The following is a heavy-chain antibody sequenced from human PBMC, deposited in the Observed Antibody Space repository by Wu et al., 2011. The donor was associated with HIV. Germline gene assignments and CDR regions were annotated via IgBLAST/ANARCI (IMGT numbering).Heavy chain of an antibody. CDR2: IIPIFGTA. J-gene: IGHJ4*02. CDR1: GGTFTTYA. Sequence: QVQLMQSGTEVKKPESSVRVSCKSSGGTFTTYALSWVRQAPGQGLEWMGGIIPIFGTANYAQKFQGRVTITADKSTSTAYMELSSLRSEDTAMYYCARDFGGDGDSWGQGTLVTVSS. CDR3: ARDFGGDGDS. D-gene: IGHD2-21*01. V-gene: IGHV1-69*14.